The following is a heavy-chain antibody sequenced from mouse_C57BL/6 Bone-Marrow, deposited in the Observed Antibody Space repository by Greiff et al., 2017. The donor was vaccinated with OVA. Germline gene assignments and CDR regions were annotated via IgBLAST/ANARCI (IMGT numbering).Heavy chain of an antibody. CDR3: ARKGYDGYYWDPSYFDY. J-gene: IGHJ2*01. V-gene: IGHV1-55*01. Sequence: VQLQQSGAELVKPGASVKMSCKASGYTFTSYWITWVKQRPGQGLEWIGDIYPGSGSTNYNEKFKSKATLTVDTSSSTAYMQLSSLTSEDSAVYYCARKGYDGYYWDPSYFDYWGQGTTLTVSS. CDR1: GYTFTSYW. CDR2: IYPGSGST. D-gene: IGHD2-3*01.